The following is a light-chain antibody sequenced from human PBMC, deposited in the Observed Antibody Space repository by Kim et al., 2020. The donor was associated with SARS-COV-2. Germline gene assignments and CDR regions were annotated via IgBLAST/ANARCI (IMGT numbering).Light chain of an antibody. Sequence: SYELTQDPAVSVALGQTVRITCQGDSLRSYYADWYQQKPGQAPVLVIYGKNNRPSGIPDRFSGSISGNTASLTITGAQAEDDADYYCNSRDSSGYHVVFGGGTKLTVL. V-gene: IGLV3-19*01. CDR3: NSRDSSGYHVV. J-gene: IGLJ2*01. CDR2: GKN. CDR1: SLRSYY.